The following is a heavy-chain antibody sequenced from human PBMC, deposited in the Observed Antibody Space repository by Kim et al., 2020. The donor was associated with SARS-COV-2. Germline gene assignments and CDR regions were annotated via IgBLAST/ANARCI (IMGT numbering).Heavy chain of an antibody. J-gene: IGHJ5*02. V-gene: IGHV4-34*01. CDR3: AGGRAIASAGWFDP. CDR1: GGSFSGYY. Sequence: SETLSLTCAVYGGSFSGYYWSWIRQPPGQGLEWIGEITHSGSTNYNPSLKSQVTISVDTSKNQFSLKLSSVTAADTAVDSFAGGRAIASAGWFDPWGQGT. CDR2: ITHSGST. D-gene: IGHD6-13*01.